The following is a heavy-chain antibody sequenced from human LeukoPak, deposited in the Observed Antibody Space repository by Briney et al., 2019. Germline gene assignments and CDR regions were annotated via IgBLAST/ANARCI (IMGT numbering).Heavy chain of an antibody. Sequence: ASVKVSCKVSGYTLTELSMHWVRQAPGKGLEGMGGFDPEDGETIYAQKFQGRVTTTEDTSTDTAYMELSSLRSEDTAVYYCATVRQWELPNFQHWGQGTLVTASS. CDR1: GYTLTELS. V-gene: IGHV1-24*01. CDR3: ATVRQWELPNFQH. CDR2: FDPEDGET. J-gene: IGHJ1*01. D-gene: IGHD1-26*01.